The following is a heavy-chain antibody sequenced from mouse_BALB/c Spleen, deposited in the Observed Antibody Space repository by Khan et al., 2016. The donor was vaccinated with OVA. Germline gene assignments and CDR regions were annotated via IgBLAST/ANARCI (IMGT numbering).Heavy chain of an antibody. CDR1: GFNIKDTY. V-gene: IGHV14-3*02. Sequence: VQLQQSGAELVKPGASVKLSCTASGFNIKDTYMHWVKQRPEQGLEWIGRIDPANGNTKYDPKLQGKATITADTSSNTAYLQLSSLTSEDTSVYYCVRDYWDVFAYWGQGTLVTVSA. D-gene: IGHD4-1*01. CDR2: IDPANGNT. J-gene: IGHJ3*01. CDR3: VRDYWDVFAY.